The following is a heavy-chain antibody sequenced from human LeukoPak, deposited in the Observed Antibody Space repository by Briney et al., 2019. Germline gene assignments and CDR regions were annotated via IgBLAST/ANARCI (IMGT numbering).Heavy chain of an antibody. V-gene: IGHV3-66*01. Sequence: GGSLRLSCAASGFTVSSNYMSWVRQAPGKGLEWVSLIYSDGTTYYADSVKGRFTTSRDNSKNTLYLQMDSLRAEDTAVYFCATRAEGYYYGSGSYYGMDVWGQGTTVTVSS. CDR3: ATRAEGYYYGSGSYYGMDV. J-gene: IGHJ6*02. D-gene: IGHD3-10*01. CDR1: GFTVSSNY. CDR2: IYSDGTT.